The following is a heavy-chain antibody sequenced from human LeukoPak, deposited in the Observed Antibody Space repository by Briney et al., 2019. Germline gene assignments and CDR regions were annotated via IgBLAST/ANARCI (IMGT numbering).Heavy chain of an antibody. J-gene: IGHJ4*02. CDR2: IYYSGST. D-gene: IGHD6-19*01. V-gene: IGHV4-31*03. CDR3: ARVQYSSGWYGGFDY. Sequence: SQTLSLTCTVSGGSISSGGYYWSWIRQHPGKGLEWIGYIYYSGSTYYNPSLKSRVTISVDTSKNQFSLKLSSVTDADTAVYYCARVQYSSGWYGGFDYWGQGTLVTVSS. CDR1: GGSISSGGYY.